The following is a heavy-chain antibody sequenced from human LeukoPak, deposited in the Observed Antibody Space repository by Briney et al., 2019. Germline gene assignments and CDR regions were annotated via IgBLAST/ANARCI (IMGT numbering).Heavy chain of an antibody. D-gene: IGHD3-3*01. J-gene: IGHJ6*02. CDR3: ARDLKSRYDVWSGYLWYYYGMDV. CDR2: IKQDGSEK. CDR1: GFTLSSYW. V-gene: IGHV3-7*01. Sequence: GGSLRLSCAAPGFTLSSYWMSSVRQAPGKGLEWVANIKQDGSEKYYVDSVKGRFTISRDKAKNSLYLQMNSLSAEEPAVYYCARDLKSRYDVWSGYLWYYYGMDVWGQGTTVTVSS.